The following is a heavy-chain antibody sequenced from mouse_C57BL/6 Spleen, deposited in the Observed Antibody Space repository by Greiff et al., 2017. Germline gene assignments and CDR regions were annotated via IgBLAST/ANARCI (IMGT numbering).Heavy chain of an antibody. D-gene: IGHD1-1*01. V-gene: IGHV5-17*01. CDR2: ISRGSSTI. J-gene: IGHJ1*03. CDR3: ARLHYYGSRGYFDV. Sequence: DVKLVESGGGLVKPGGSLKLSCAASGFTFSDYGMHWVRQAPEKGLEWVAYISRGSSTIYYADTVKGRFTISRDNAKNTLFLQMTSLRSEDTAMYYCARLHYYGSRGYFDVWGTGTTVTVSS. CDR1: GFTFSDYG.